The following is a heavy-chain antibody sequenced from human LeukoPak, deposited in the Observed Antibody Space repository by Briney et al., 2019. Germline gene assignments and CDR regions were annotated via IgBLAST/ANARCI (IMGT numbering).Heavy chain of an antibody. CDR2: ISSSSSTI. CDR3: ARLMASIAEIGNTDY. Sequence: PGGSLRLSCAASGFTFSSYSMNWVRQAPGKGLEWVSYISSSSSTIYYADSVKGRFTISRDNAKNSLYLQMNSLRVEDTAVYYCARLMASIAEIGNTDYWGQGTLVTVSS. D-gene: IGHD6-6*01. V-gene: IGHV3-48*01. J-gene: IGHJ4*02. CDR1: GFTFSSYS.